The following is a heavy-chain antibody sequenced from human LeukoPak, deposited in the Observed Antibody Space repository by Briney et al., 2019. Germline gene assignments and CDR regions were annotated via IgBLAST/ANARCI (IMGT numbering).Heavy chain of an antibody. CDR2: INPSGGST. D-gene: IGHD3-22*01. V-gene: IGHV1-46*01. J-gene: IGHJ4*02. Sequence: ASVKVSCKASGYTFTGYYMHWVRQAPGQGLEWMGIINPSGGSTSYAQKFQGRVTMTRDMSTSTVYMELSSLRSEDTAVYYCARVPLDYYDSSGYPQYYFDYWGQGTLVTVSS. CDR1: GYTFTGYY. CDR3: ARVPLDYYDSSGYPQYYFDY.